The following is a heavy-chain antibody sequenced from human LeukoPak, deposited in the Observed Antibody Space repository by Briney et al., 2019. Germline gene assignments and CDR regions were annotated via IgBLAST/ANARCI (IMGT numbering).Heavy chain of an antibody. CDR1: GGSISSYY. J-gene: IGHJ4*02. CDR3: ARNYDTFDH. V-gene: IGHV4-59*01. D-gene: IGHD3-22*01. Sequence: KPSETLSRNCTVSGGSISSYYWSWVRQPPGKGLEWIGYVSYSGSTNYNPSLKSRVTISVDTSKNQFSLKLSSVTAADTAVYYCARNYDTFDHWGQGTLVTVSS. CDR2: VSYSGST.